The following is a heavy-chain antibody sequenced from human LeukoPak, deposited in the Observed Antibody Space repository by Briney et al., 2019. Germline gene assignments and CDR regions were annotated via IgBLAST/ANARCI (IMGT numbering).Heavy chain of an antibody. V-gene: IGHV1-8*01. CDR2: MNPNSGNT. CDR1: GYTFTNYD. D-gene: IGHD2-2*01. J-gene: IGHJ6*02. Sequence: GASVKVSCKASGYTFTNYDINWVRQATGQGLEWMGWMNPNSGNTGYAQKFQGRVTMTRNTSISTAYMELSSLRSEDTALYYCARRSYCSSISCYGAKGHYGMDVWGQGTTVTVSS. CDR3: ARRSYCSSISCYGAKGHYGMDV.